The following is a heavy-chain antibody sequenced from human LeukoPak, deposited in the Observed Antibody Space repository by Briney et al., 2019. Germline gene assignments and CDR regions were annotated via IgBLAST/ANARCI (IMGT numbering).Heavy chain of an antibody. CDR1: GVSLSGYY. CDR3: ARRQRSPLTGWYQPLDF. Sequence: SETLSLTCTVSGVSLSGYYWSWIRQSPGKGLHWIGFIYYSGSTNYSPSLKSRVTMSVDTSKNQFSLKLSSVTAADTAIYYCARRQRSPLTGWYQPLDFWGQGTLVTVSS. D-gene: IGHD6-19*01. CDR2: IYYSGST. V-gene: IGHV4-59*08. J-gene: IGHJ4*02.